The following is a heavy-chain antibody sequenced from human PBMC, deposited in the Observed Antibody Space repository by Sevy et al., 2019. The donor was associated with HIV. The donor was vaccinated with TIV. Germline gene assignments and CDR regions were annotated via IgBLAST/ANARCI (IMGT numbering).Heavy chain of an antibody. D-gene: IGHD2-8*01. J-gene: IGHJ4*02. V-gene: IGHV3-23*01. CDR2: FSFGCGRI. CDR3: AREGCTQPHDY. Sequence: GGSLRLSCAASGFTFAKYSMSWVRQAPGKGLEWVSTFSFGCGRINYADSVKGRFTISRADSKNTLFLQMNSLRAEETAKYFCAREGCTQPHDYWGQGTLVTVSS. CDR1: GFTFAKYS.